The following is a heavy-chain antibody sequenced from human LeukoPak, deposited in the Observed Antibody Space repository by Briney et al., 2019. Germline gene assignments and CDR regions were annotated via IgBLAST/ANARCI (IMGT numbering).Heavy chain of an antibody. D-gene: IGHD3-10*02. CDR1: GGSVSSGSYY. V-gene: IGHV4-61*01. J-gene: IGHJ3*02. Sequence: SETLSLTCTVSGGSVSSGSYYWSWIRQPPGKGLEWIGYIYYSGSTNYNPSLKSRVTISVDTSKNQFSLKLSSVTAADTAVYYCARRRAYYYARRESRNAFDIWGQGTMVTVSS. CDR3: ARRRAYYYARRESRNAFDI. CDR2: IYYSGST.